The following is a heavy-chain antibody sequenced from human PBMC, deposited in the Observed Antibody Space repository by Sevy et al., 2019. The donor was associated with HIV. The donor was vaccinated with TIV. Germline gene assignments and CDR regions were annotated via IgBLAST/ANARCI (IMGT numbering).Heavy chain of an antibody. CDR1: GGSISSSSYY. Sequence: SETLSLTCTVSGGSISSSSYYWGWIRQPPGKGLEWIGSSYYSGSNYYNPSLKSRVTISVDTSKNQFSLKLSSVTAADTALYYCARQLVDYHLGELSRGYWGQGTLVTVSS. CDR3: ARQLVDYHLGELSRGY. J-gene: IGHJ4*02. D-gene: IGHD3-16*02. V-gene: IGHV4-39*01. CDR2: SYYSGSN.